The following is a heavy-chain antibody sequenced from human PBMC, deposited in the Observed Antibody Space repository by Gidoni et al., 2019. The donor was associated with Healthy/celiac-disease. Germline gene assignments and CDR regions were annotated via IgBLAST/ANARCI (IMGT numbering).Heavy chain of an antibody. Sequence: EVQLVESGGGLVQPGGSLRLSCAASGFPFSSYDTPWVRQATGKGLEWVSAIGTAGDTYYPGSVKGRFTISRENAKNSLYLQMNSLRAGDTAVYYCARVRGATVTNDLGFTAGYYGMDVWGQGTTVTVSS. CDR3: ARVRGATVTNDLGFTAGYYGMDV. V-gene: IGHV3-13*04. CDR1: GFPFSSYD. J-gene: IGHJ6*02. CDR2: IGTAGDT. D-gene: IGHD4-17*01.